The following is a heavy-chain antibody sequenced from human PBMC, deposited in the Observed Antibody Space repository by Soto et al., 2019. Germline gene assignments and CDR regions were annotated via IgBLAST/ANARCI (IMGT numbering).Heavy chain of an antibody. Sequence: ASVKVSCKASGYTFTSYAMHWVRQAPGQRLEWMGWINAGNGNTKYSQKFQGRVTITRDTSASTAYMELSSLRSEDTAVYYCARGSPSNDRRSSWEYSDYWGQGTLVTVSS. J-gene: IGHJ4*02. D-gene: IGHD1-1*01. V-gene: IGHV1-3*01. CDR2: INAGNGNT. CDR1: GYTFTSYA. CDR3: ARGSPSNDRRSSWEYSDY.